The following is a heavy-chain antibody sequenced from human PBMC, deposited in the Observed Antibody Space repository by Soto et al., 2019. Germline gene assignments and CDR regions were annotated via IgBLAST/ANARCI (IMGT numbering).Heavy chain of an antibody. D-gene: IGHD3-22*01. CDR3: TTAYYYDSSGYYHDY. CDR2: IKSKTDGGTT. V-gene: IGHV3-15*01. J-gene: IGHJ4*02. Sequence: GGSLRLSCAASGFTFSNAWMSWVRQAPGKGLEWVGRIKSKTDGGTTDYAAPVKGRFTISRDDSKNTLYLQMNSLKTEDTAVYYCTTAYYYDSSGYYHDYWGQGTLVTVSS. CDR1: GFTFSNAW.